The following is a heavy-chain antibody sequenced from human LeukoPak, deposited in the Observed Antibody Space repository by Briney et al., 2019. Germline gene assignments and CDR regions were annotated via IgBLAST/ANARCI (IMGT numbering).Heavy chain of an antibody. J-gene: IGHJ4*02. V-gene: IGHV1-2*04. CDR1: GYTFTSYG. CDR3: ARDGTVAMGRCDY. D-gene: IGHD5-12*01. Sequence: ASVKVSCKASGYTFTSYGISWVRQAPGQGLEWMGWINPNSGGTNYAQKFQGWVTMTRDTSISTAYMELSRLRSDDTAVYYCARDGTVAMGRCDYWGQGTLVTVSS. CDR2: INPNSGGT.